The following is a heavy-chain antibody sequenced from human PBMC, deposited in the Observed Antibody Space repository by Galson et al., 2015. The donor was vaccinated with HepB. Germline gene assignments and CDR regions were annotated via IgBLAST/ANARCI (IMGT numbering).Heavy chain of an antibody. J-gene: IGHJ3*02. Sequence: SLRLSCAASGFTFSSYSMNWVRQAPGKGLEWVSSISSSSSYIYYADSVKGRFTISRDNAKNSLYLQMNSLRAEDTAVYYCARDHSYDSSGYYPMDAFDIWGQGTMVTVSS. D-gene: IGHD3-22*01. CDR2: ISSSSSYI. V-gene: IGHV3-21*01. CDR1: GFTFSSYS. CDR3: ARDHSYDSSGYYPMDAFDI.